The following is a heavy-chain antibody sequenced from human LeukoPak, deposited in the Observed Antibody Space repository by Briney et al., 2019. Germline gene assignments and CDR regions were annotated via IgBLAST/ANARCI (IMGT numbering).Heavy chain of an antibody. CDR1: GYSFTSYW. D-gene: IGHD3-22*01. J-gene: IGHJ3*02. V-gene: IGHV5-51*01. Sequence: GESLKISCKGSGYSFTSYWIGWVRQMPGKGLEWMGIIYPGDSDTTYSPSFQGQVTISADKPISNAYLQWSSLKASDTAMYYCARRGYDSSCYRDAFDIWGQGTMVTVSS. CDR2: IYPGDSDT. CDR3: ARRGYDSSCYRDAFDI.